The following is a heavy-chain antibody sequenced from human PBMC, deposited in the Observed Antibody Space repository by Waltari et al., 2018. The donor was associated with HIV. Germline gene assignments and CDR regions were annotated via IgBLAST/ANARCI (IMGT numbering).Heavy chain of an antibody. CDR1: GDTFTDYY. J-gene: IGHJ5*02. V-gene: IGHV1-2*02. CDR3: AREYYYDTSGYLT. D-gene: IGHD3-22*01. Sequence: QVQLVQSGAEVKKPGASVKVSCKASGDTFTDYYMHWVRQAPGQGLEWMGWINPKSGGTNYAQKFQGRVTMTRDTSVTTDYMELSRLRSDDTAVYYCAREYYYDTSGYLTWGQGTLVTVSS. CDR2: INPKSGGT.